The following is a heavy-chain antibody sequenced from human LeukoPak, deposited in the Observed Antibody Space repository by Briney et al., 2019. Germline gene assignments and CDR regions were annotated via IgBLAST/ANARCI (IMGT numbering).Heavy chain of an antibody. Sequence: GGSLRLSCAAFGLAFDKNAMSWVRQAPGKGLEWVSTISHSGGATHYADSVKGRFTISRDNSKNTVSLQMSSLRVEDTAVYYCANFKGKDGIKDHFDYWGQGTLVTVSS. CDR1: GLAFDKNA. V-gene: IGHV3-23*01. D-gene: IGHD5-24*01. CDR2: ISHSGGAT. CDR3: ANFKGKDGIKDHFDY. J-gene: IGHJ4*02.